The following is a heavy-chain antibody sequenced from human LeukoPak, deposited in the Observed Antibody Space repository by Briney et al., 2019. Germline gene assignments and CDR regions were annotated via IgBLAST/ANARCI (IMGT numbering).Heavy chain of an antibody. CDR2: IYYSGST. CDR3: ARVPFYNWNPPEQYYFDY. D-gene: IGHD1-20*01. V-gene: IGHV4-59*01. CDR1: GGSISSYY. Sequence: SETLSLTCTVSGGSISSYYWSWIRQPPGKDLEWIGNIYYSGSTNYNPSLKSRVTISVDTSKNQFSLKLSSVTAADTAVYYCARVPFYNWNPPEQYYFDYWGQGTLVTVSS. J-gene: IGHJ4*02.